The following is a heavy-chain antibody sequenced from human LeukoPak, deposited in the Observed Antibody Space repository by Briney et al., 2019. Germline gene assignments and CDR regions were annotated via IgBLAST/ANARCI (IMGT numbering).Heavy chain of an antibody. CDR1: GYTFTGYY. Sequence: ASVKVSCKASGYTFTGYYMHWVRQAPGQGLEWMGWINPNSGGTNYAQKFQGRVTMTRDTSISTAYMELSRLRPDDTAVYYCARSSREYQLPAWRVWGQGTLVTVSS. V-gene: IGHV1-2*02. CDR2: INPNSGGT. D-gene: IGHD2-2*01. CDR3: ARSSREYQLPAWRV. J-gene: IGHJ4*02.